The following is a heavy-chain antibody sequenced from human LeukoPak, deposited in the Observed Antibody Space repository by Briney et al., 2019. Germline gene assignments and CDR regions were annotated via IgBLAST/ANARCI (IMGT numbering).Heavy chain of an antibody. V-gene: IGHV3-7*01. CDR3: AIAAGWEQAY. J-gene: IGHJ4*02. CDR2: IKEDGSAR. D-gene: IGHD1-26*01. Sequence: PGGSLRLSCAASGFTFSSYAMSWVRQAPGKGLEWVANIKEDGSARHYVDSVKGRFTISRDNAKKSLYLQMSSLRAEDTAVYYCAIAAGWEQAYWGQGTLVTVSS. CDR1: GFTFSSYA.